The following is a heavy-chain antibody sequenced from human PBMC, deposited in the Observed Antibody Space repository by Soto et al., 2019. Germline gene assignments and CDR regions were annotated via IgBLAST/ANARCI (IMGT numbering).Heavy chain of an antibody. D-gene: IGHD2-15*01. Sequence: GASVKVSCKASGYTYTSYYMHWVRQAPGQGLEWMGRIIPILGIANYAQKFQGRVTITADKSTSTAYMELSSLRSEDTAVYYCARVVAATSHREFPVNWFDPWGQGTLVTVSS. CDR1: GYTYTSYY. CDR3: ARVVAATSHREFPVNWFDP. CDR2: IIPILGIA. J-gene: IGHJ5*02. V-gene: IGHV1-69*04.